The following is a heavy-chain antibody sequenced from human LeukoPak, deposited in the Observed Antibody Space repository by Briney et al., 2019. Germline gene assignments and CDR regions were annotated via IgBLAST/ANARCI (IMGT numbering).Heavy chain of an antibody. D-gene: IGHD3-10*01. V-gene: IGHV4-39*07. J-gene: IGHJ4*02. CDR2: IYYSGST. CDR1: GGSISSSSYY. CDR3: ARAPNYYGSGSYYGTYFDY. Sequence: SETLSLTCTVSGGSISSSSYYWGWIRQPPGKGLEWIGSIYYSGSTYYNPSLKSRVTISVDTSKNQFSLKLSSVTAADTAVYYCARAPNYYGSGSYYGTYFDYWGQGTLVTVSS.